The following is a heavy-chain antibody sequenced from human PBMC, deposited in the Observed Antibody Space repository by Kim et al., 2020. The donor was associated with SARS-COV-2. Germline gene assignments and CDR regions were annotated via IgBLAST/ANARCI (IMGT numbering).Heavy chain of an antibody. D-gene: IGHD3-9*01. Sequence: GGSLRLSCAGSGFTMSNSYMVWVRQAPGKGLEWVSVVLFGEDTHFADSVKGRFTISRHNLNNSVSLKMSRLRPEDWAVYYCARGGHYDIMTGTTYLYGMDVWGQGTTVTVSS. CDR3: ARGGHYDIMTGTTYLYGMDV. V-gene: IGHV3-53*04. CDR1: GFTMSNSY. CDR2: VLFGEDT. J-gene: IGHJ6*02.